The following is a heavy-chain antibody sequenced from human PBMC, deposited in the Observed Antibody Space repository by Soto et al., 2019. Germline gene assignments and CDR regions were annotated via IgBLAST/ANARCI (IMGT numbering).Heavy chain of an antibody. CDR3: ATEGFTVTCFWADVHASDL. V-gene: IGHV3-33*01. Sequence: QEQLVESGGGVVQPGTSLRLSCAPSGFALANYGMFWVRQAPGKGLEWVAVISNDGNKKNYADSLKGRFTISKDNFKNILYLEMNSVRAEDTAVYYCATEGFTVTCFWADVHASDLWGQGTEVTVSS. CDR1: GFALANYG. CDR2: ISNDGNKK. J-gene: IGHJ3*01. D-gene: IGHD3-3*01.